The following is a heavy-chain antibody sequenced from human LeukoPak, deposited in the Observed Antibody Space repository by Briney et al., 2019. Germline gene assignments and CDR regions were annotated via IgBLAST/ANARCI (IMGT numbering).Heavy chain of an antibody. CDR3: VRYSGSYVLGFDY. V-gene: IGHV4-4*09. CDR1: GGSISSYY. D-gene: IGHD1-26*01. CDR2: IYTSGST. J-gene: IGHJ4*02. Sequence: SETLSLTCTVSGGSISSYYWSWIRQPPGKGLEWIGYIYTSGSTNYNPSLKSRVTISVDTSKNQFSLKLSSVTAADTAVYYCVRYSGSYVLGFDYWGQGTLVTVSS.